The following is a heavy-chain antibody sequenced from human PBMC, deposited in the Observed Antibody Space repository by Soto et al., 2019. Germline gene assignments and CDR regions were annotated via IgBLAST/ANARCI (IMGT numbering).Heavy chain of an antibody. CDR1: GYTFTSSG. CDR2: ISTYNGDT. J-gene: IGHJ6*02. D-gene: IGHD2-15*01. CDR3: ARAGAAPYYYYGMDV. V-gene: IGHV1-18*01. Sequence: QVQLVQSGAEVRKPGASVKVSCKASGYTFTSSGISWLRQAPGQGPEWMGWISTYNGDTNDAPKFQDRVTMTIDRSTSTAYMELRSLRSDDAAVYYCARAGAAPYYYYGMDVWGQGTRVTVSS.